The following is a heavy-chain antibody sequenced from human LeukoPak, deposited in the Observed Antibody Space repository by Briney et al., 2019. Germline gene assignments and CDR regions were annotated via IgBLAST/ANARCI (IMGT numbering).Heavy chain of an antibody. V-gene: IGHV3-69-1*01. CDR3: TRIGAGSSRDY. J-gene: IGHJ4*02. D-gene: IGHD6-13*01. Sequence: GGSLRLSCAACGFIFCNFDMIWLPQATGEGREGVSSFVCSSSNYLADLLKGRFNIPRDNAKSSLYLQMNSLRAEDTAVYYCTRIGAGSSRDYWGQGTLVTVSS. CDR1: GFIFCNFD. CDR2: FVCSSSN.